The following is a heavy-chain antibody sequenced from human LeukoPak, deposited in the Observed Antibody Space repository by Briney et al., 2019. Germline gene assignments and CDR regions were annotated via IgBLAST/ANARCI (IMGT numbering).Heavy chain of an antibody. CDR3: ARDTPDYSSSWYDYYYYYMDV. V-gene: IGHV1-2*02. CDR2: INPNSGGT. CDR1: GYTFTGYY. D-gene: IGHD6-13*01. Sequence: GASVKVSCKASGYTFTGYYMHWVRQAPGQGLEWMGWINPNSGGTNYAQKFQGRVTMTRDTSISTAYMELSRLRSDDTAVYYCARDTPDYSSSWYDYYYYYMDVWGKGTTVTVSS. J-gene: IGHJ6*03.